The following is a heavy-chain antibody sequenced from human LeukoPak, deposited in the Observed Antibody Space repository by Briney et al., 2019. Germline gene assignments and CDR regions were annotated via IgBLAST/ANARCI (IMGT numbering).Heavy chain of an antibody. J-gene: IGHJ3*02. D-gene: IGHD6-19*01. V-gene: IGHV3-23*01. Sequence: GGSLRLSCAASGFTFSSYAMSWVRQAPGKGLEWISAISGSGGSTYYADSVKGRFTISRDNSKNTLYLQMNSLRAEDTAVYYCAKPSSSGDAFDIWGQGTMVTVSS. CDR2: ISGSGGST. CDR3: AKPSSSGDAFDI. CDR1: GFTFSSYA.